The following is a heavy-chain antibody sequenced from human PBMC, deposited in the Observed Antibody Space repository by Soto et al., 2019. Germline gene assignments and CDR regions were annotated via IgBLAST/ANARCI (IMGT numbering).Heavy chain of an antibody. CDR3: AKDPRRRHFDWLPQGYYMDV. Sequence: GGSLRLSCAASGFTFSSYAMSWVRQAPGKGLEWVSAISGSGGSTYYADSVKGRFTISRDNSKNTLYLQMNSLRAEDTAVYYCAKDPRRRHFDWLPQGYYMDVWGKGTTVTVSS. CDR1: GFTFSSYA. J-gene: IGHJ6*03. D-gene: IGHD3-9*01. V-gene: IGHV3-23*01. CDR2: ISGSGGST.